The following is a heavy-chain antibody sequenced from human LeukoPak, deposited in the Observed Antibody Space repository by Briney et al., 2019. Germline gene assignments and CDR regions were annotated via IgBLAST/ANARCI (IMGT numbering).Heavy chain of an antibody. Sequence: GGSLRLSCAASGFTFSSYGMHWVRQAPGKGLEWVAVISYDGSNKYYADSVKGRFTISRDNSKNTLYLQMNSLRAEDTAAYYCAKDILTGYYNVGDYWGQGTLVTVSS. D-gene: IGHD3-9*01. CDR3: AKDILTGYYNVGDY. J-gene: IGHJ4*02. CDR1: GFTFSSYG. CDR2: ISYDGSNK. V-gene: IGHV3-30*18.